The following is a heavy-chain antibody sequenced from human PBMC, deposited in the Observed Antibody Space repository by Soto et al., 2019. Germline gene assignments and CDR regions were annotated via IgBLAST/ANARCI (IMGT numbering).Heavy chain of an antibody. D-gene: IGHD3-22*01. CDR2: ISYDGSNK. V-gene: IGHV3-30*19. Sequence: LSLTCTVSGGSISSYYWRWVRQAPDKGLEWVAVISYDGSNKYYADSVKGRFNISRDNSKNTLYLQMNSMRAEDTAVYYCAREGAYYYYSSASADYYGMHVRGQGTTVTV. CDR3: AREGAYYYYSSASADYYGMHV. CDR1: GGSISSYY. J-gene: IGHJ6*02.